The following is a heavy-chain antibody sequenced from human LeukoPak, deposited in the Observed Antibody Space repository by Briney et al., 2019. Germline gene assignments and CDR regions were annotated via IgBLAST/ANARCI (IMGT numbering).Heavy chain of an antibody. CDR3: ARDVEQWLVRVYYFDY. V-gene: IGHV3-48*01. J-gene: IGHJ4*02. Sequence: PGGSLRLSCATSGFTLSSYSMNWVRQAQGKGLAWVSYISSGSTTIYYADSVKGRFTISRDNAKNSLYLQMNSLRAEDTAVYYCARDVEQWLVRVYYFDYWGQGTLVTVSS. CDR2: ISSGSTTI. D-gene: IGHD6-19*01. CDR1: GFTLSSYS.